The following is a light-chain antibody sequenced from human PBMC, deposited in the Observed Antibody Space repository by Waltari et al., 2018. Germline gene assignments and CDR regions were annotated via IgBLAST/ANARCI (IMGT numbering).Light chain of an antibody. Sequence: QSALTQPASVSGSPGQSIAISCTGTSSDVGGNNFVSWYQQHPGKAPNLMLSGVSNRPACVSVRCSGSKSGNTPSLTISGRQAEDEADYYCTSYRSLTTLVFGTGTKVTVL. J-gene: IGLJ1*01. V-gene: IGLV2-14*01. CDR2: GVS. CDR1: SSDVGGNNF. CDR3: TSYRSLTTLV.